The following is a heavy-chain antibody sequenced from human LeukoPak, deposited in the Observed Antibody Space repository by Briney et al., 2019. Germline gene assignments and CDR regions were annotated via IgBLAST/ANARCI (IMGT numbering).Heavy chain of an antibody. CDR3: ASRPRDSSGYHFSYYFDY. Sequence: SETLSLTCAVYGGSFSGYCWSWIRQPPGKGLEWIGEINHSGSTIYNPSLKSRVTISVDTSKNQLSLKLSSVTATDTAVYYCASRPRDSSGYHFSYYFDYWGQGTLVTVSS. CDR1: GGSFSGYC. J-gene: IGHJ4*02. D-gene: IGHD3-22*01. V-gene: IGHV4-34*01. CDR2: INHSGST.